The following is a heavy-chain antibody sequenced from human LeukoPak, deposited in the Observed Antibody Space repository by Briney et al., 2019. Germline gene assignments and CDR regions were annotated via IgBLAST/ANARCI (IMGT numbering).Heavy chain of an antibody. CDR2: IIPIFGTA. J-gene: IGHJ4*02. D-gene: IGHD5-12*01. CDR1: GGTFSSYA. CDR3: ARDLRGIDTFDY. V-gene: IGHV1-69*13. Sequence: SVKVSCKASGGTFSSYAISWVRQAPGQGLEWMGGIIPIFGTANCAQKYQGRVTITADGSTSTAYMELSSLRSEDTAVYYCARDLRGIDTFDYWGQGTLVTVSS.